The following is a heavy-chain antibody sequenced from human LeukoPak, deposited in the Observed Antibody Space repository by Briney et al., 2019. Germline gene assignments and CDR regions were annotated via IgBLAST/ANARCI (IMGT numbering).Heavy chain of an antibody. CDR1: GGTFSSYA. CDR3: AREMVQQLTRVAYYFDY. Sequence: GASVKVSCKASGGTFSSYAISWVRQAPGQGLEWMGGIIPIFGTANYAQTFQGRVTITTDESTSTAYMELSSLRSEDTAVYYCAREMVQQLTRVAYYFDYWGQGTLVTVSS. D-gene: IGHD6-13*01. V-gene: IGHV1-69*05. J-gene: IGHJ4*02. CDR2: IIPIFGTA.